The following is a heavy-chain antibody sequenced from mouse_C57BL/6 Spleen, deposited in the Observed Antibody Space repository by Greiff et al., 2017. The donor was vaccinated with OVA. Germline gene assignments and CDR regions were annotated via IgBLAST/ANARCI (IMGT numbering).Heavy chain of an antibody. D-gene: IGHD1-1*01. V-gene: IGHV1-19*01. J-gene: IGHJ2*01. CDR2: INPYNGGT. CDR1: GYTFTDYY. Sequence: EVQLQESGPVLVKPGASVKMSCKASGYTFTDYYMNWVKQSHGKSLEWIGVINPYNGGTSYNQKFKGKATLTVDKSSSTAYMELNSLTSEDSAVYYCAREPYGSSNYFDYWGQGTTLTVSS. CDR3: AREPYGSSNYFDY.